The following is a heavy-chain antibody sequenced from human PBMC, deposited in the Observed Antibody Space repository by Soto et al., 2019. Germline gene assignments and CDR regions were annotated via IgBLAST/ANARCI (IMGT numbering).Heavy chain of an antibody. CDR1: GYTFSNYP. J-gene: IGHJ3*01. Sequence: QVQLVQSGAEMEKPGASVKFSCKASGYTFSNYPIHWVRQAPGQSLEWMGWIDAGNGNTRYSQKFQGRVIISRDISATTAYMELRSLTSEDTAVYYCARDANYDFWSRSYIHAFDFWGQGTMVTVSS. CDR3: ARDANYDFWSRSYIHAFDF. D-gene: IGHD3-3*01. CDR2: IDAGNGNT. V-gene: IGHV1-3*01.